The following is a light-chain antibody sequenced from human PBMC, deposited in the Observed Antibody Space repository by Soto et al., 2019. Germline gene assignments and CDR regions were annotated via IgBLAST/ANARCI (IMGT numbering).Light chain of an antibody. CDR3: QQPTSYPIT. CDR2: DAS. Sequence: DIQMTKSPSSQSASVGEGVTIICRASQSISIYLNWYQQKPGKVPKLLIYDASSLESGVPSRFSGSGSGTDFTLTISSLQPEDFATYYCQQPTSYPITFGQGTRLEI. V-gene: IGKV1-39*01. CDR1: QSISIY. J-gene: IGKJ5*01.